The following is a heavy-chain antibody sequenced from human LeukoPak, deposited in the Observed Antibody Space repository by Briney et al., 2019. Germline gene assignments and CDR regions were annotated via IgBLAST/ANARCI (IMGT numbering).Heavy chain of an antibody. CDR1: GGSISSYY. Sequence: PSETLSLTCTVSGGSISSYYGNWIRQPPGEGREGRGYIYYSGVTNYNPSLKRRVTISVDTSKSQFSLKLRSVTAADTAVYYCARAGRWEGRPHAFDIWGQGTMVTVSS. CDR3: ARAGRWEGRPHAFDI. D-gene: IGHD1-26*01. J-gene: IGHJ3*02. V-gene: IGHV4-59*01. CDR2: IYYSGVT.